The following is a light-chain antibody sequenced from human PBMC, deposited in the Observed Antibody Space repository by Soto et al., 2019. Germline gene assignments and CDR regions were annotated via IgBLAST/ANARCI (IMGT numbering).Light chain of an antibody. CDR1: SSNIGAGYD. J-gene: IGLJ2*01. V-gene: IGLV1-40*01. CDR3: QSYDSSLSGVV. Sequence: QSVLTQPPSVSGAPGQRVSISCTGSSSNIGAGYDVHWYQQLPGTAPKLLLYGKSNRPSGVPDRFSGSKSGTSASLAITGLRAEDEADYYCQSYDSSLSGVVFGGGTKLTVL. CDR2: GKS.